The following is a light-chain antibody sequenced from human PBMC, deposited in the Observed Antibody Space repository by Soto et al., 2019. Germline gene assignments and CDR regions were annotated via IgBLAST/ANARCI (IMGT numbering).Light chain of an antibody. V-gene: IGLV2-14*01. CDR1: SSDIGGYNF. J-gene: IGLJ1*01. Sequence: QSALTQPASVSGSPGQSITIACTGTSSDIGGYNFVSWYQQHPGKAPKLLIYDVGNRPSGVSNRFSGSKSGNTASLTISGLQDEDEAHYYCNSYRTVSTYVFGTGTKLTGL. CDR3: NSYRTVSTYV. CDR2: DVG.